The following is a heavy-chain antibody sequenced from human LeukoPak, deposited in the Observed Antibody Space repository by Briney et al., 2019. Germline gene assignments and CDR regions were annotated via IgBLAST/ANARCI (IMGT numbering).Heavy chain of an antibody. J-gene: IGHJ3*02. Sequence: PETLSLTCTVSGGSISSSSYYWGWIRQPPGKGLEWIGSIYYSGSTYYNPSLKGRVTISVDTSKNQFSLKLSSGTAADTAVYYCARGGRQWGRSSDAFDIWGQGTMVTVSS. D-gene: IGHD6-19*01. V-gene: IGHV4-39*07. CDR3: ARGGRQWGRSSDAFDI. CDR2: IYYSGST. CDR1: GGSISSSSYY.